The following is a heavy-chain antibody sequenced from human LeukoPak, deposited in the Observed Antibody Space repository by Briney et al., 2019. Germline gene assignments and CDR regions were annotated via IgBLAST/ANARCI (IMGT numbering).Heavy chain of an antibody. CDR2: ISAYNGNT. CDR3: AGDISVDIVATRAQFDY. Sequence: ASVKVSCKASGYTFTSYGISWVRQAPGQGLEWMGWISAYNGNTNYAQKLQGRVTMTTDTSTSTAYMELRSLRSDDTAVYYCAGDISVDIVATRAQFDYWGQGTLVTVSS. CDR1: GYTFTSYG. J-gene: IGHJ4*02. D-gene: IGHD5-12*01. V-gene: IGHV1-18*01.